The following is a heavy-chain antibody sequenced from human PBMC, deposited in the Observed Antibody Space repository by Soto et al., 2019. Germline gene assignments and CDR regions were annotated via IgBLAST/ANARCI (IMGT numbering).Heavy chain of an antibody. Sequence: ASVKVSCKASGYTFTIYAMHWVRQAPGQRLEWMGWINAGNGNTKYSQKFQGRVTITRDTSASTAYMELSSLRSEDTAVYYCARAPSWWYFDLWGRGTLVTVSS. CDR3: ARAPSWWYFDL. J-gene: IGHJ2*01. V-gene: IGHV1-3*01. CDR1: GYTFTIYA. CDR2: INAGNGNT.